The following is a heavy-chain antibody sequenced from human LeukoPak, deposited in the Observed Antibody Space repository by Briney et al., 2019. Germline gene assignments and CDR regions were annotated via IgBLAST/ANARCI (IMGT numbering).Heavy chain of an antibody. Sequence: SETLSLTCTASGCTFSNYDWRWIRQAPGKGLEWIGRIYTSGSTSYTPSLKSRVTMSEDTSKKQCSLKLSSVTAADTAVDYCARLSSGWYQDWYFDLWGRGTLVTVSS. CDR3: ARLSSGWYQDWYFDL. D-gene: IGHD6-13*01. CDR2: IYTSGST. CDR1: GCTFSNYD. J-gene: IGHJ2*01. V-gene: IGHV4-4*07.